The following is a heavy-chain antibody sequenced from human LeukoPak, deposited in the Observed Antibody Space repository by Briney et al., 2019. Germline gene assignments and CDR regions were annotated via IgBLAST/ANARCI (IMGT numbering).Heavy chain of an antibody. J-gene: IGHJ4*02. CDR3: ARGIDSSGWGGFDY. CDR2: IISSSTYI. Sequence: GGCLRLSCTASGFTFSSYSMTWVRQAPGKGLEWVSSIISSSTYIYYADSLKGRFTISRDNAKNSLYLQMNSLRAEDTAVYYCARGIDSSGWGGFDYWGQGTLVTVSS. V-gene: IGHV3-21*06. CDR1: GFTFSSYS. D-gene: IGHD6-19*01.